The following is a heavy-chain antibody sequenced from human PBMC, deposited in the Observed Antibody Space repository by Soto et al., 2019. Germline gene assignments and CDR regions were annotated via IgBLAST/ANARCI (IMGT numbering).Heavy chain of an antibody. J-gene: IGHJ6*02. CDR3: ATGSGRFYGMDV. CDR1: GYTFTSYD. CDR2: MNPNSGNT. D-gene: IGHD3-10*01. Sequence: GASVKVSCKASGYTFTSYDINWVRQATGQGLEWMGWMNPNSGNTGYAQKFQGRVTMTRNTSIDTAYMELSSLRSEDTAVYYCATGSGRFYGMDVWGHGTTVTVSS. V-gene: IGHV1-8*01.